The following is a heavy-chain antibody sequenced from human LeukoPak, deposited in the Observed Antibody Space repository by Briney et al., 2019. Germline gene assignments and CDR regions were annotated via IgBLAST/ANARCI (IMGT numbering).Heavy chain of an antibody. CDR1: GYTLTELS. D-gene: IGHD4-17*01. J-gene: IGHJ5*02. Sequence: ASVKVSCKVSGYTLTELSMHWVRQAPGKGLEWMGGFDPEDGETIYARKFQGRVTMTEDTSTDTAYMELSSLRSEDTAVYYCATVWATVTQNWFDPWGQGTLVTVSS. V-gene: IGHV1-24*01. CDR3: ATVWATVTQNWFDP. CDR2: FDPEDGET.